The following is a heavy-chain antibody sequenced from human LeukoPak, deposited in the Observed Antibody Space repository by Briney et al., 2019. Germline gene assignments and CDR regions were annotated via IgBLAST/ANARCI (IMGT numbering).Heavy chain of an antibody. V-gene: IGHV1-18*01. D-gene: IGHD2-15*01. CDR3: ARNTSTTHYDY. CDR1: GYTFTTFG. J-gene: IGHJ4*02. Sequence: ASVKVSCKTSGYTFTTFGITWVRQATGQGLEWMGWINGYNGYTNYAQRFQGRVSMTTDTSTSTAYMELGSLSSDDTAVYYCARNTSTTHYDYWGQGTLVTVSS. CDR2: INGYNGYT.